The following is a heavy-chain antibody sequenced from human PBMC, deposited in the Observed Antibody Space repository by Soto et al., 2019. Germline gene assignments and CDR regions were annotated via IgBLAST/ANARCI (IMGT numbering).Heavy chain of an antibody. CDR3: ANSKGATVIYQFDY. CDR2: ISYDGSNK. V-gene: IGHV3-30*18. CDR1: GFTLSSYG. J-gene: IGHJ4*02. D-gene: IGHD4-17*01. Sequence: QVQLVESGGGVIQPGRSLRLSCAASGFTLSSYGMHWVRQAPGKGLEWVAVISYDGSNKYYADSVKGRFTISRDNSKNTLYLQMNSLRAEDTAVYYCANSKGATVIYQFDYWGQGTLVTVPS.